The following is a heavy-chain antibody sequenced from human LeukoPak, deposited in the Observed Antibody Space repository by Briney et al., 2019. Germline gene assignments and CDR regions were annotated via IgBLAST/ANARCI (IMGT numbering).Heavy chain of an antibody. V-gene: IGHV3-23*01. CDR2: PSGSGITT. CDR1: GFTFSNSA. Sequence: GGSLRLSCAASGFTFSNSAMSWVRQAPGKGLEWVSIPSGSGITTYYADSVKGRFTISRDNSKNTLYLQMNSLRAEDTAVYYCAKGIYSSGWSYFDYWGHGTLVTVSS. D-gene: IGHD6-19*01. CDR3: AKGIYSSGWSYFDY. J-gene: IGHJ4*01.